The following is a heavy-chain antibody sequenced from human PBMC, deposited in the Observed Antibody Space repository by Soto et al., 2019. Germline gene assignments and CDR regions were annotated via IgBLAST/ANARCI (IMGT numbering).Heavy chain of an antibody. CDR3: ARDRGGEILYYSNWFDP. CDR2: ISYDGSNK. Sequence: QVQLVESGGGVVQPGRSLRLSCAASGFTFSSYAMHWVRQAPGKGLEWVAVISYDGSNKYYADSVKGRFTISRDNSKNTLYLKRNSLRAEDTAVYYGARDRGGEILYYSNWFDPWGQGTLVTVSS. CDR1: GFTFSSYA. J-gene: IGHJ5*02. V-gene: IGHV3-30-3*01. D-gene: IGHD2-8*01.